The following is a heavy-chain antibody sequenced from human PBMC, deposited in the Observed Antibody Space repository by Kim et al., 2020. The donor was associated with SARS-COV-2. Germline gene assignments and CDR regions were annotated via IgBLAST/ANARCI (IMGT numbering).Heavy chain of an antibody. J-gene: IGHJ4*02. CDR1: DAYISSYY. V-gene: IGHV4-59*01. D-gene: IGHD1-26*01. Sequence: SETLSLTCTVSDAYISSYYWSWIRQSPGKGLEWIGYIFYSGSTRYNPSLKSRVTISEDPSKRQFSLRLTSLTPADKAIYYCAKSYSTAWFSLDFWGPG. CDR2: IFYSGST. CDR3: AKSYSTAWFSLDF.